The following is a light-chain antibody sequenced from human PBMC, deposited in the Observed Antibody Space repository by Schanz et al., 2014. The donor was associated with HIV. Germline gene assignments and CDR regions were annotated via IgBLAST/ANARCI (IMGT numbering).Light chain of an antibody. CDR3: QQYGGSPKT. CDR2: GAS. Sequence: EIVLTQSPGTLSLSPGERATLSCRASQSVSSDLAWYQQKPGQAPRLLIYGASSRATGIPDRISGRGSGTDFSLTISRLEPEDFAVYYCQQYGGSPKTFGQGTRLEI. J-gene: IGKJ2*01. V-gene: IGKV3-20*01. CDR1: QSVSSD.